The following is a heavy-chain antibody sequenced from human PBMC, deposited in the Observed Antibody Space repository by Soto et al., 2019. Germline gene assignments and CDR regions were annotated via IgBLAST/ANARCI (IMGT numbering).Heavy chain of an antibody. D-gene: IGHD1-1*01. CDR1: GGSISSSSYY. CDR3: ARLEGIGALDI. V-gene: IGHV4-39*01. Sequence: SETLSLTCTVSGGSISSSSYYWGWIRQPPGKGLEWIGSIYYSGSTYYNPSLKSRVTISVDTSKNQFSLKLSSVTAEDTAVYYCARLEGIGALDIWGQGTMVTVSS. J-gene: IGHJ3*02. CDR2: IYYSGST.